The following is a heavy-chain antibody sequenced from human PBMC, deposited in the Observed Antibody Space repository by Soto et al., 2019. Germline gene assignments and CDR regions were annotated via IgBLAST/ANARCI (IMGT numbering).Heavy chain of an antibody. V-gene: IGHV1-3*01. D-gene: IGHD2-2*01. Sequence: VQSGAEVEKPGASVKVSCKASGYTFTNYAVHWVRQAPGQRFELMGWINAGNGNTRYAKKFKGRVSITRDTSALTAYMELSSLTYQDTGTFFCARGHLAVVTVSSWHYYMDVLGKGTTVIVSS. CDR3: ARGHLAVVTVSSWHYYMDV. CDR2: INAGNGNT. CDR1: GYTFTNYA. J-gene: IGHJ6*03.